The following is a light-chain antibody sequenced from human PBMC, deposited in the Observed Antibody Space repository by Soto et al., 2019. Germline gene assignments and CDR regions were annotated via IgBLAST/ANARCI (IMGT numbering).Light chain of an antibody. Sequence: QSALTQPASVSGSPGQSITISCAGTRDDISAYDYVSWYQQHPGNAPKLLVYEVTNRPSGVSDRFSGSKSGNTASLTISGLQAEDEADYYCNSYTNSSAVVFGGGTKVTVL. CDR2: EVT. V-gene: IGLV2-14*01. CDR3: NSYTNSSAVV. CDR1: RDDISAYDY. J-gene: IGLJ2*01.